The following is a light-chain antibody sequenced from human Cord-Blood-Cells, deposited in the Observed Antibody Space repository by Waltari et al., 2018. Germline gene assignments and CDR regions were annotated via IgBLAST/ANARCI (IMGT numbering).Light chain of an antibody. V-gene: IGLV2-14*03. CDR3: SSYTSSRV. CDR1: SRYVGCFYL. J-gene: IGLJ3*02. Sequence: QASLAPPSPGAGASGKSVTIPWPGNSRYVGCFYLVSWYQQNPGKAPKLMIYDVSNRPSGVSNRFSGSKAGNTASLTISGLQAEDEADYYCSSYTSSRVFGGGTKLTVL. CDR2: DVS.